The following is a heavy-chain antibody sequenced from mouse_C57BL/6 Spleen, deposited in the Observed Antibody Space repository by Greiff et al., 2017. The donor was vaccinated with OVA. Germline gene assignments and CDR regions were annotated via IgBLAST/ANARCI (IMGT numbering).Heavy chain of an antibody. V-gene: IGHV1-55*01. J-gene: IGHJ1*03. Sequence: QVKLQQPGAELVKPGASVKMSCKASGYTFTSYWINWVKQRPGQGLEWIGDIYPGSGSTKYNEKLKSKATLTVDTSSSTAYRQLSSLTSEDSSVYYCARRVTTVVAHLYCDVWGTGTTVTVSS. D-gene: IGHD1-1*01. CDR2: IYPGSGST. CDR3: ARRVTTVVAHLYCDV. CDR1: GYTFTSYW.